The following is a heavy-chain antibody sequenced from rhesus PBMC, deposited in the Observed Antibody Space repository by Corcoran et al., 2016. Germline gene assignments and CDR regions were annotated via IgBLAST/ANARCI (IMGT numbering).Heavy chain of an antibody. CDR1: GYSISSGYG. Sequence: QLQLQESGPGLVKPSETLSLTCAVSGYSISSGYGWSWIRQPPGKGLEWIGYIGGRSGNTNSNPSLKSRVTMSKDTSKNQFSLKLNSVTAADTAVYYCARGGDYYGLDSWGQGVVVTVSS. J-gene: IGHJ6*01. D-gene: IGHD3-34*01. CDR3: ARGGDYYGLDS. CDR2: IGGRSGNT. V-gene: IGHV4-127*01.